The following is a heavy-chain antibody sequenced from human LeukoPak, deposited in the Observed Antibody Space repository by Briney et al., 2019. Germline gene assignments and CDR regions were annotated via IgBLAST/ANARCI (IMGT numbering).Heavy chain of an antibody. CDR1: GFTFSVYW. Sequence: PGGSLSLSCAASGFTFSVYWRMWVRQSPGKGLEWVAYIKPSGSEKYYLDSMKGRFTISRDTAKNSIYRQINSLRAEDTAVYCCARDAGYGGNSDYWGQGTLVTVSS. J-gene: IGHJ4*02. V-gene: IGHV3-7*01. D-gene: IGHD4-23*01. CDR3: ARDAGYGGNSDY. CDR2: IKPSGSEK.